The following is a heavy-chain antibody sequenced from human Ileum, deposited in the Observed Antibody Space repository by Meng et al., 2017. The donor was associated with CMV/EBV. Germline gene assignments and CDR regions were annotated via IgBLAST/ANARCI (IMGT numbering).Heavy chain of an antibody. J-gene: IGHJ4*02. CDR2: INSDGTIT. CDR3: ARGGYDFWTDYLHY. Sequence: GLTLSDYYMYWVRQAPGKGLVWVSRINSDGTITYYADSLEGRFTISRDNTKNTLYLQMNSLRAEDTAIYYCARGGYDFWTDYLHYWGQGTLVTVSS. CDR1: GLTLSDYY. V-gene: IGHV3-74*01. D-gene: IGHD3-3*01.